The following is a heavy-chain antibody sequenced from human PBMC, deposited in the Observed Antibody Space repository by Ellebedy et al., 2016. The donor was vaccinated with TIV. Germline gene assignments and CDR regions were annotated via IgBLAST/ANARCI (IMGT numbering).Heavy chain of an antibody. D-gene: IGHD6-13*01. Sequence: AASVKVSCKASGYSFTSHGISWVRQAPGQGLQWMGWVTAYNRDTYYAQKFQGRVTMTSDTSTTTAYLELRSLRSDDTAVHYCSRLAAGGVRYFDVWGRGTLVTVSS. V-gene: IGHV1-18*01. CDR1: GYSFTSHG. J-gene: IGHJ2*01. CDR3: SRLAAGGVRYFDV. CDR2: VTAYNRDT.